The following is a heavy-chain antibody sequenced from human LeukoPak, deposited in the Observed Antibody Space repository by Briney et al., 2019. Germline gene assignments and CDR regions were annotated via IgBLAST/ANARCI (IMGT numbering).Heavy chain of an antibody. D-gene: IGHD1-26*01. CDR2: IYPNSGGT. V-gene: IGHV1-2*02. CDR3: ARFSGSSNFDY. J-gene: IGHJ4*02. Sequence: GASVKVSCRASGYTFSGYFMHWVRQAPGQGLEWMGWIYPNSGGTKYAQKFQGRVTMTRDTSNSTIYMELSSLRSDDTAVYYCARFSGSSNFDYWGQGTLVTVPS. CDR1: GYTFSGYF.